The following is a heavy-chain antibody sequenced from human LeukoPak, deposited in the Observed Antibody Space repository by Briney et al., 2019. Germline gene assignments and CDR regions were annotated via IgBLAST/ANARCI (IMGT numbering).Heavy chain of an antibody. Sequence: GGSLRLSCAASGFTFSSYAMSWVRQAPGKGLEWVSGISGSGASTYFADSVKGRFTISRDNSKNTLYLQMNSLRAEDTAVYYCAKDPRTWFGELLSPSYFDYWGLGTLVTVSS. CDR1: GFTFSSYA. D-gene: IGHD3-10*01. CDR2: ISGSGAST. J-gene: IGHJ4*02. CDR3: AKDPRTWFGELLSPSYFDY. V-gene: IGHV3-23*01.